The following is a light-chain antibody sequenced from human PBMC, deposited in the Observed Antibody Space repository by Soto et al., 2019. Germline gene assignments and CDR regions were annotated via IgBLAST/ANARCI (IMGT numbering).Light chain of an antibody. Sequence: DIQMTQSPSTLSASVGDRVTITCRASQSISSWLAWYQQKPGKAPKLLIYDASSFESGVPSRFSGSGSGTEFTLTISSLQPDDFANYYCQQYNSYLYTFGQGTKLEIK. CDR3: QQYNSYLYT. V-gene: IGKV1-5*01. CDR1: QSISSW. J-gene: IGKJ2*01. CDR2: DAS.